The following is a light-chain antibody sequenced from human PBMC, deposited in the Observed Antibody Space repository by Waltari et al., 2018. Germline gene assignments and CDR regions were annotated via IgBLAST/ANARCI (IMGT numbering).Light chain of an antibody. V-gene: IGKV3-15*01. CDR1: QSVSSN. CDR3: QQYNDWPMYT. J-gene: IGKJ2*01. Sequence: EIVMTQSPATLSVSPGERATLSCRASQSVSSNLAWYQQKPGQAPRLLIYGASTRATGIPARFSGSGSGKECTLTISSMQSEDFAVYYCQQYNDWPMYTFGQGTKLEIK. CDR2: GAS.